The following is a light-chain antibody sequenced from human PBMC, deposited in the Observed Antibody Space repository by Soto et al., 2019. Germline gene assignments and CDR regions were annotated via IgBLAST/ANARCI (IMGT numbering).Light chain of an antibody. CDR1: PSISSL. V-gene: IGKV1-5*01. Sequence: IKLSNSPSTLSLYIGDRVTITCRASPSISSLLAWYQQKPGKAPKLLIYDASSLESGVPSRFSGSGSGTEFTLTIFFQAADGLRTCCRDSSNRHRRFAEGTKV. CDR3: DSSNRHRR. CDR2: DAS. J-gene: IGKJ1*01.